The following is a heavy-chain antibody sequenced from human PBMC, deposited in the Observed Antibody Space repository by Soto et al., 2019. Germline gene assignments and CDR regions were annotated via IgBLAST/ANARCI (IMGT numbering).Heavy chain of an antibody. CDR1: GFTFSSYG. D-gene: IGHD2-21*02. CDR2: ISYDGSNK. CDR3: AKDHDSYSYYYYYGMDV. V-gene: IGHV3-30*18. J-gene: IGHJ6*02. Sequence: QVQLVESGGGVVQPGRSLRLSCAASGFTFSSYGMHWVRQAPGKGLEWVAVISYDGSNKYYADSVKGRFTISRDNSKNTLYLQMNSLRAEDTAVYYCAKDHDSYSYYYYYGMDVWGQGPTVTVSS.